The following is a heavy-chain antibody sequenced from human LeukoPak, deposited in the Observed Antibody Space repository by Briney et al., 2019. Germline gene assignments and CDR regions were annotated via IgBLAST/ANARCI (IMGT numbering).Heavy chain of an antibody. V-gene: IGHV1-2*02. Sequence: ASVKVSCKASGYTFTGYYMHWVRQAPGQGLEWMGWINPNSGGTNYAQKFQGRVTMTRDTSISTAYMELSRLRSDDTAVYYCARDSWSSYYYYYMDVWGKGTTVTVSS. CDR2: INPNSGGT. CDR1: GYTFTGYY. J-gene: IGHJ6*03. D-gene: IGHD6-13*01. CDR3: ARDSWSSYYYYYMDV.